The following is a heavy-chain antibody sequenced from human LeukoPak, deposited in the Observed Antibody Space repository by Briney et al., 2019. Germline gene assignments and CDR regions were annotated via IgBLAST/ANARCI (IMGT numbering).Heavy chain of an antibody. J-gene: IGHJ4*02. D-gene: IGHD2-2*01. CDR2: INHSGST. CDR3: ARGPIVVPGAMPTGGYFDY. CDR1: GGSFSGYY. V-gene: IGHV4-34*01. Sequence: SETLSLTCAVYGGSFSGYYWSWIRQPPGKGLEWIGEINHSGSTNYNPSLKSRVTISVDTSKNQFSLKLSSVTAADTAVYYWARGPIVVPGAMPTGGYFDYWGQGTLVTVSS.